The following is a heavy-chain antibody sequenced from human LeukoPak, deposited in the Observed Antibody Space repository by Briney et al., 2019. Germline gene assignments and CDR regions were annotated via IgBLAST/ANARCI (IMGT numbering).Heavy chain of an antibody. CDR1: GFTVSTNY. CDR2: IYSGGST. D-gene: IGHD6-13*01. J-gene: IGHJ4*02. CDR3: ARAGSSWVLDY. V-gene: IGHV3-53*01. Sequence: GGSLRLSCAASGFTVSTNYMSWARQAPGKGLEWVSVIYSGGSTYYTDSVKGRFTISRDNSKNTLYLQMNSLRVEDTAVYFCARAGSSWVLDYWGQGTLVTVSS.